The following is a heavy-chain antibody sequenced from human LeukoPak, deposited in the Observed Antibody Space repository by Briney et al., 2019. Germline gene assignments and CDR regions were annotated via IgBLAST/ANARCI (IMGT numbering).Heavy chain of an antibody. V-gene: IGHV4-39*01. CDR3: ARQLFSYYYMDV. CDR2: IYYSGST. J-gene: IGHJ6*03. CDR1: GGSISSSSYY. Sequence: SETLSLTCTVSGGSISSSSYYWGWIRQPPGKGLEWIGTIYYSGSTFYNPSLKSRVTISVDTSKNQFSLKLSSVTAADTAVYYCARQLFSYYYMDVWGKGTTVTVS.